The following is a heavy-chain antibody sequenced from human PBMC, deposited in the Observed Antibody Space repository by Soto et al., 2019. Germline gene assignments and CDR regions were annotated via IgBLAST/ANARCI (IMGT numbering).Heavy chain of an antibody. D-gene: IGHD6-19*01. CDR1: GYTFTGYY. CDR2: INPNSGGT. CDR3: ARSNYSSGWFSDYYGMDV. V-gene: IGHV1-2*04. J-gene: IGHJ6*02. Sequence: GASVKVSCKASGYTFTGYYMHWVRQAPGQGLEWMGWINPNSGGTNYAQKFQGWVTMTRDTSISTAYMELSRLRSDDTAVYYCARSNYSSGWFSDYYGMDVWGQGTTVTLSS.